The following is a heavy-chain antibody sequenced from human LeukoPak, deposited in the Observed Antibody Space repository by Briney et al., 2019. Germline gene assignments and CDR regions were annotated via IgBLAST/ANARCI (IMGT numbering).Heavy chain of an antibody. D-gene: IGHD3-22*01. CDR3: AREQRVSYYHDSSGHFDY. CDR2: ISSSSSYI. CDR1: GFTFSSYS. J-gene: IGHJ4*02. V-gene: IGHV3-21*01. Sequence: GGSLRLSCAASGFTFSSYSMNWVRQAPGKGLEWVSSISSSSSYIYYADSVKGRFTISRDNAKNSLYLQMNSLRAEDTAVYYCAREQRVSYYHDSSGHFDYWGQGTLVTVSS.